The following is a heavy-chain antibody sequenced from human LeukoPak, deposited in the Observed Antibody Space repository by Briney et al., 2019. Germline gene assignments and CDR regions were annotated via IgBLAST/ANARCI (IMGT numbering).Heavy chain of an antibody. CDR3: AKDPSGILTGYSIVY. CDR2: ISGSGGST. D-gene: IGHD3-9*01. V-gene: IGHV3-23*01. CDR1: GFTFSIYA. Sequence: GGSVRLSCAASGFTFSIYAMSWVRQAPGKGLEWVSAISGSGGSTYYADSVKGRFTISRDNSKNTLYLQMNSLRPEDTAVYYSAKDPSGILTGYSIVYWGQGTLVTVSS. J-gene: IGHJ4*02.